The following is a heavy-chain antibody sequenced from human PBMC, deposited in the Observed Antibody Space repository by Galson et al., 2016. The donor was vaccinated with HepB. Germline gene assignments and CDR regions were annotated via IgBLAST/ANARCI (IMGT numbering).Heavy chain of an antibody. V-gene: IGHV4-61*01. CDR1: GGSVSSGSHY. CDR3: ARYYGDFGMDV. CDR2: IYYTGTT. J-gene: IGHJ6*02. D-gene: IGHD2/OR15-2a*01. Sequence: ETLSLTCTVSGGSVSSGSHYWSWIRQPPGKGLELIGYIYYTGTTNYNPSLKSRVTISVDTSKNQFPLKLNSVTAADTAVYYCARYYGDFGMDVWGQGTTVTVSS.